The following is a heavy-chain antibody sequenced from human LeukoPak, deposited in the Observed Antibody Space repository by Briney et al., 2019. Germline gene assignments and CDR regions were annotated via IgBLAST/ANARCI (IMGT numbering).Heavy chain of an antibody. J-gene: IGHJ4*02. V-gene: IGHV3-30-3*01. CDR3: ARGLYSSSSGADY. CDR2: ISYDGSNK. CDR1: GFTFRSYA. Sequence: GRSLRLSCAASGFTFRSYAMHWVRQAPGKGLEWVAVISYDGSNKYYADSVKGRFTISRDNSKNTLYLQMNSLRAEDTAVYYCARGLYSSSSGADYWGQGTLVTVSS. D-gene: IGHD6-6*01.